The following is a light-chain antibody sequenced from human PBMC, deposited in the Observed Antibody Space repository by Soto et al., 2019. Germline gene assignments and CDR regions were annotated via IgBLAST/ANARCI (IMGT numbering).Light chain of an antibody. J-gene: IGKJ5*01. V-gene: IGKV3-11*01. CDR2: GAS. CDR1: QSVSSS. CDR3: QPRSIRPVT. Sequence: EIVLTQSPATLSSSPGERATLSCRASQSVSSSLAWYQQKPGQAPRLLIYGASNRAGGIPARFSGSGSGTDFTLTISSLQSADFEVNYSQPRSIRPVTFGQGTRLEIK.